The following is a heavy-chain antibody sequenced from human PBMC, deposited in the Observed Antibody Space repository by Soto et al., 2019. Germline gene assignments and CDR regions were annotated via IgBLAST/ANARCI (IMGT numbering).Heavy chain of an antibody. J-gene: IGHJ4*02. CDR1: GGNFSSYA. Sequence: QVQLVQSGAEVKKPGSSVKVSCNASGGNFSSYAISWVRQAPGQGLEWMGGIIPIFGTANYAQKFQGRVTITADESTSTAYMELSSLRSEDTAVFYCARDTDPDGEQLPYYWGQGTLVTVSS. V-gene: IGHV1-69*01. D-gene: IGHD6-6*01. CDR3: ARDTDPDGEQLPYY. CDR2: IIPIFGTA.